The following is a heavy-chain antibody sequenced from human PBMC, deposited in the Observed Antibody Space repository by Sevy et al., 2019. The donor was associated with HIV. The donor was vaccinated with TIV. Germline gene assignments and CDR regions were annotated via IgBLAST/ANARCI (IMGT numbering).Heavy chain of an antibody. CDR2: ISAYNGNT. Sequence: ASVKVSCKASGYTFTSYGISWVRQAPGQGLEWMGWISAYNGNTNYAQKLQGRVIMTTDTSTSTAYMELRSLRSDDTAVYYCARDPLRRITMIVVASYYFDYWGQGTQVTVSS. CDR1: GYTFTSYG. CDR3: ARDPLRRITMIVVASYYFDY. V-gene: IGHV1-18*04. D-gene: IGHD3-22*01. J-gene: IGHJ4*02.